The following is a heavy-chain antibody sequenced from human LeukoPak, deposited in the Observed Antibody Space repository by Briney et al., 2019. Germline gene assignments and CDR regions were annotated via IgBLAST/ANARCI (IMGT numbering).Heavy chain of an antibody. CDR2: ISYDGSNK. V-gene: IGHV3-30*18. CDR3: AKDRIRGYYGSGSYLGY. D-gene: IGHD3-10*01. J-gene: IGHJ4*02. Sequence: GRSLRLSCAASGFTFSSYGMHWVRQAPPKGLEWVAVISYDGSNKYYADSVKGRFTISRDNSKNTLYLQMNSLRAEDTAVYYCAKDRIRGYYGSGSYLGYWGQGTLVTVSS. CDR1: GFTFSSYG.